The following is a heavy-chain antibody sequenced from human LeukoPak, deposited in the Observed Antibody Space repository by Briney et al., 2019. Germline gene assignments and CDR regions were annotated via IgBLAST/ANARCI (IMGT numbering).Heavy chain of an antibody. Sequence: ASVKVSCKASGYTFTKYYMFWVRQAPGQGLEWMGRINPSSGGTDYAQKFQGRVTMTRDTSISTAYMELSRLRSDDTAMYYCARGYCSGGSCYSVENGFDPWGQGTLVTVSS. CDR3: ARGYCSGGSCYSVENGFDP. CDR2: INPSSGGT. D-gene: IGHD2-15*01. CDR1: GYTFTKYY. V-gene: IGHV1-2*06. J-gene: IGHJ5*02.